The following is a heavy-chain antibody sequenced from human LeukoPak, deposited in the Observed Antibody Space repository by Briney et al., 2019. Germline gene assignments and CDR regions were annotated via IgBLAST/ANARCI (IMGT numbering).Heavy chain of an antibody. CDR1: GGSISSSSYY. CDR3: AREYSSSWYIYYYYYMDV. D-gene: IGHD6-13*01. Sequence: SETLSLTCTVSGGSISSSSYYWGWIRQPPGKGLEWIGSIYYSGGTYYNPSLKSRVTISVDTSKNQFSLKLSSVTAADTAVYYCAREYSSSWYIYYYYYMDVWGKGTTVTVSS. V-gene: IGHV4-39*07. CDR2: IYYSGGT. J-gene: IGHJ6*03.